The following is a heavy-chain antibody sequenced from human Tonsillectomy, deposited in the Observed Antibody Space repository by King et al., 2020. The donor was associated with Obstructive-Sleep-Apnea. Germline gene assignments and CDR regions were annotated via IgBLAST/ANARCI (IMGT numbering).Heavy chain of an antibody. CDR1: GFTFSTYA. CDR2: ISSNGGST. J-gene: IGHJ4*02. D-gene: IGHD2-21*02. CDR3: ARGIVVVTAILGYYFDY. Sequence: VQLVESGGGLVQPGGSLRLSCAASGFTFSTYAMHWVRQAPGKGLEYVSAISSNGGSTYYANSVKGRFTISRDNSKNTLDLQMGSLRAEELAVDYCARGIVVVTAILGYYFDYWGQGTLVTVSS. V-gene: IGHV3-64*01.